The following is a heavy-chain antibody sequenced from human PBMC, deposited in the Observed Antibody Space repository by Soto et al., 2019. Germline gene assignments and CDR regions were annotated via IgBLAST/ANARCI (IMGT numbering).Heavy chain of an antibody. Sequence: QVXXVQXGAEVKKPGASVKVSCKGSGYTFTSYGITWVRQAPGQGLEWMGWISAHNGNTNYAQKLQGRVTVTRDTSTSTAYMELRSLRSDDTAVYYCARGRYGDYWGQGALVTVSS. CDR1: GYTFTSYG. J-gene: IGHJ4*02. CDR3: ARGRYGDY. CDR2: ISAHNGNT. D-gene: IGHD1-1*01. V-gene: IGHV1-18*01.